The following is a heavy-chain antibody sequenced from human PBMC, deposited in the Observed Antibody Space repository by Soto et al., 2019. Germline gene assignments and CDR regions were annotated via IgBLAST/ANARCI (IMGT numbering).Heavy chain of an antibody. CDR3: ARGGVDVVATSAFDY. V-gene: IGHV1-69*01. J-gene: IGHJ4*02. D-gene: IGHD5-12*01. CDR1: GGTFNNYA. CDR2: IIPIMGTA. Sequence: QVQLVQSGAEVKKPGSSVKVSCKASGGTFNNYAISWVRQAPGQGLEWMGGIIPIMGTADYVHKFQGRLAISADESTGTTFMELSSLRSEDTALYYCARGGVDVVATSAFDYWGQGTLVTVSS.